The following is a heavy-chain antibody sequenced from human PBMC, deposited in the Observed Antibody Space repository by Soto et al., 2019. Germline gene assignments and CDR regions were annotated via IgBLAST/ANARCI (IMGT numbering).Heavy chain of an antibody. CDR3: ARAGRLWFGELSFDP. Sequence: ASVKVSCKASGYTFTSYGISWVRQAPGQGLEWMGWISAYNGNTNYAQKLQGRVTMTTDTSTSTAYMELRSLRSDDTAVYYCARAGRLWFGELSFDPWGQGTLVTVSS. CDR1: GYTFTSYG. D-gene: IGHD3-10*01. CDR2: ISAYNGNT. V-gene: IGHV1-18*01. J-gene: IGHJ5*02.